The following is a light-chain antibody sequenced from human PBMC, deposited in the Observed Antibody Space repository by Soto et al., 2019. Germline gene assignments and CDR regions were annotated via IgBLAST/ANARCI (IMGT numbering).Light chain of an antibody. V-gene: IGKV1-39*01. CDR2: AAS. CDR3: QQSFTIPIT. Sequence: DIQMTQSPPTLSASVGDRVTITCRASQSISSYLNWYQQKPGKAPKLLIYAASSLQSGVPSRFSGSGSGTDFTLTINSLQPEDFATYYCQQSFTIPITFGQETRLEIK. J-gene: IGKJ5*01. CDR1: QSISSY.